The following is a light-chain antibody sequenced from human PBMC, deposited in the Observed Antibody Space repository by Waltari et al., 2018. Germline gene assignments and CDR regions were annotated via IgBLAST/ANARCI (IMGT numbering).Light chain of an antibody. Sequence: QSALTQPPSVSGSPGQSITIPCTGTSSDIGYYISVSWYQQHPGKAPKLMIYDVSNRPSGVSNRFSGSKSGNTASLTISGLQAEDEADYYCSSYTTSSTVVFGGGTKLTVL. V-gene: IGLV2-14*03. J-gene: IGLJ2*01. CDR3: SSYTTSSTVV. CDR1: SSDIGYYIS. CDR2: DVS.